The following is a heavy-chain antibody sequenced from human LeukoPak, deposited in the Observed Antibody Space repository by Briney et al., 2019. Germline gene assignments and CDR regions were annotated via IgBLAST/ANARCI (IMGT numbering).Heavy chain of an antibody. Sequence: GGSLRLSCAASGFTFSSYEMNWVRQAPGKGLEWVGFIRSKAYGGTTEYAASVKGRFTISRDDSKSIAYLQMNSLKTEDTAVYYCTRDGMVRGVIGYWGQGTLVTVSS. CDR2: IRSKAYGGTT. J-gene: IGHJ4*02. CDR1: GFTFSSYE. V-gene: IGHV3-49*04. CDR3: TRDGMVRGVIGY. D-gene: IGHD3-10*01.